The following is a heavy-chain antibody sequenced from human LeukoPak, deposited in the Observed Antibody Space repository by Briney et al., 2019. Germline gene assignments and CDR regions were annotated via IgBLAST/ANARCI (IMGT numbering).Heavy chain of an antibody. CDR3: ARGPPPDFDY. V-gene: IGHV4-30-2*01. J-gene: IGHJ4*02. CDR1: GGSIGSGGYS. CDR2: IYHSGST. Sequence: SETLSLTCAVSGGSIGSGGYSWSWIRQPPGKGLEWIGYIYHSGSTYYNPSLKSRVTISVDRSKNQFSLKLSSVTAADTAVYYCARGPPPDFDYWGRGTLVTVSS.